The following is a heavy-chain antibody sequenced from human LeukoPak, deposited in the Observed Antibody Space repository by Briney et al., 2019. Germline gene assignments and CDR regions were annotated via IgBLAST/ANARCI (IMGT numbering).Heavy chain of an antibody. D-gene: IGHD3-10*01. CDR3: ARGPHDPYITMFRGWGI. J-gene: IGHJ4*02. Sequence: ASVKVSCKASGYTFTSYGISWVRQAPGQGLEWMGWISAYNGNTNYAQKLQGRVTMTTDTSTSTAYMELRSLRSDDTAVYYCARGPHDPYITMFRGWGIWGQGTLVTLSS. CDR1: GYTFTSYG. CDR2: ISAYNGNT. V-gene: IGHV1-18*01.